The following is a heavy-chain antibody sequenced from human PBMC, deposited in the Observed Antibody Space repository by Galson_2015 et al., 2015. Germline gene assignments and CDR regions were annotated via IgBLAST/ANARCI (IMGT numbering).Heavy chain of an antibody. CDR1: GFTVSSNY. D-gene: IGHD3-10*01. CDR3: ARDKNYGSGTYYYYYYHMGV. J-gene: IGHJ6*04. CDR2: IYSGGST. V-gene: IGHV3-53*01. Sequence: SLRLSCAASGFTVSSNYMSWVRQAPGKGLEWVSVIYSGGSTYYADSVKGRFTISRDNSINTLYLQMNSLRAEDTAVYYCARDKNYGSGTYYYYYYHMGVWGKGTTVTVSS.